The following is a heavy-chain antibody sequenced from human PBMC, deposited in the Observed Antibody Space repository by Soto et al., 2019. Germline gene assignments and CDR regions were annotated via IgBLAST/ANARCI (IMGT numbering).Heavy chain of an antibody. CDR2: IYSGGST. V-gene: IGHV3-53*04. CDR3: ASLPTPSGWYYFDY. J-gene: IGHJ4*02. D-gene: IGHD6-19*01. CDR1: GFTVSSNY. Sequence: GGFLRLSCAASGFTVSSNYMSWVRQAPGKGLEWVSVIYSGGSTYYADSVKGRFTISRHNSKNTLYLQMNSLRAEDTAVYYCASLPTPSGWYYFDYWGQGTLVTVSS.